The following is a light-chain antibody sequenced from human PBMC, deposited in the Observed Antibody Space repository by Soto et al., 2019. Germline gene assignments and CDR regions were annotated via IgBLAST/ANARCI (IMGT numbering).Light chain of an antibody. CDR2: DSS. Sequence: EIVLTQSPATLSLSPGERATLSCRASQSVSSYLAWYQQKPGQAPRLLIYDSSNRAAGIPARFSGSGSGKDVPLTISSLEPEDFAVYYCQQRSNWPRTFGQGTKVEIK. CDR1: QSVSSY. V-gene: IGKV3-11*01. CDR3: QQRSNWPRT. J-gene: IGKJ1*01.